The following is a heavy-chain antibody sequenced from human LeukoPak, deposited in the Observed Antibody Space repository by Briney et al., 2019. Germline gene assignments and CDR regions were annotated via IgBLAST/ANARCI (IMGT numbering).Heavy chain of an antibody. V-gene: IGHV4-39*07. D-gene: IGHD6-13*01. Sequence: PSETLSLTCTVSGGSISSSSYYWGWIRQPPGKGLEWIGSIYYSGSTYYNPSLKSRVTISVDTSKNQFSLKLSSVTAADTAVYYCARYHNQGQQYDYWGQGTLVTVSS. J-gene: IGHJ4*02. CDR1: GGSISSSSYY. CDR3: ARYHNQGQQYDY. CDR2: IYYSGST.